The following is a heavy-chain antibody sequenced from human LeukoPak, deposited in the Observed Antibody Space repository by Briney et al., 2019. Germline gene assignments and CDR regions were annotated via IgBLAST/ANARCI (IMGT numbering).Heavy chain of an antibody. Sequence: ASVKVSCKASGYTFTSYAMNWVRQAPGQGLEWMGWINTNTGNPTCAQGFTGRFVFPLDTSVSTAYLQISRLKAEDTAVYYCARGSSSWYSFYYCMDVWGKGTTVTVSS. CDR3: ARGSSSWYSFYYCMDV. D-gene: IGHD6-13*01. J-gene: IGHJ6*03. CDR1: GYTFTSYA. V-gene: IGHV7-4-1*02. CDR2: INTNTGNP.